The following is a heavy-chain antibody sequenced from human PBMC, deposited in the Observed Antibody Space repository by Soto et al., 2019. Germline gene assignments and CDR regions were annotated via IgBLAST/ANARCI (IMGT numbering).Heavy chain of an antibody. CDR2: INPSGGST. CDR1: GYTFTSYY. Sequence: QVQLVQSGAEVKKPGASVKVSCKASGYTFTSYYMHWVRQAPGQGLEWMGIINPSGGSTSYAQKFQGRVTMTRDTSTSTVYMELSSLRCEDTAVYYCARVEHSQNGMDVWGQGTTVTVSS. V-gene: IGHV1-46*01. CDR3: ARVEHSQNGMDV. D-gene: IGHD1-1*01. J-gene: IGHJ6*02.